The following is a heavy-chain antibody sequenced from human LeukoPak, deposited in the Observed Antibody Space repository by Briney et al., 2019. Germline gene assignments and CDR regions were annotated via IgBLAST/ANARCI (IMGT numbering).Heavy chain of an antibody. CDR3: AGRRRSGDSSVYYPLDY. Sequence: GGSLRLSCAASGFTFSSYAMSWVRQAPGKGLEWVSAISASGGNTYYADSVRGRFTISRDNSKNTLYLQMNSLRAEDTAVYYCAGRRRSGDSSVYYPLDYWGQGTLVTVSS. V-gene: IGHV3-23*01. CDR2: ISASGGNT. D-gene: IGHD3-22*01. J-gene: IGHJ4*02. CDR1: GFTFSSYA.